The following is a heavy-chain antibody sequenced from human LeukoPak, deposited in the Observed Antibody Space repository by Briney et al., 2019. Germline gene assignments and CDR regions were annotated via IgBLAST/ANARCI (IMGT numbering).Heavy chain of an antibody. Sequence: GGSLRLSCAASGFTFSSYSMNWVRQAPGKGLEWVSSISSSSSYIYYADSVKGRFTISRGNAKNSLYLQMNSLRAEDTAVYYCARLEGSKDYYDRYYYYMDVWGKGTTVTVSS. CDR1: GFTFSSYS. D-gene: IGHD3-22*01. CDR2: ISSSSSYI. J-gene: IGHJ6*03. CDR3: ARLEGSKDYYDRYYYYMDV. V-gene: IGHV3-21*01.